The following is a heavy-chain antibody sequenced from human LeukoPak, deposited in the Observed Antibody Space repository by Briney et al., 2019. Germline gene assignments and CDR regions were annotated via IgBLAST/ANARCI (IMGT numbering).Heavy chain of an antibody. Sequence: GASVKVSCKASGYTFTSYGISWVRQAPGQGLEWMGWINPNSGGTNYAQKFQGRVTMTRDTSISTAYMELSKLRSDDTAVYYCARGDWGFDYWGQGTLVTVSS. CDR2: INPNSGGT. CDR3: ARGDWGFDY. J-gene: IGHJ4*02. D-gene: IGHD7-27*01. V-gene: IGHV1-2*02. CDR1: GYTFTSYG.